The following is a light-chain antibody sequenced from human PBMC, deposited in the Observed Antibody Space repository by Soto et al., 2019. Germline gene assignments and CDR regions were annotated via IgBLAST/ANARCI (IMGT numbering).Light chain of an antibody. CDR1: PDIGNW. Sequence: DIQMPQSPSSVSASVGDRVTITCRARPDIGNWLLWYQQKPGKAPKLLIFGASSLQSGVPSRFSGNRSGTDSTLTDSSLQPEDAATYCCQQANSVPPTFGQGTKVEI. CDR3: QQANSVPPT. CDR2: GAS. V-gene: IGKV1-12*01. J-gene: IGKJ1*01.